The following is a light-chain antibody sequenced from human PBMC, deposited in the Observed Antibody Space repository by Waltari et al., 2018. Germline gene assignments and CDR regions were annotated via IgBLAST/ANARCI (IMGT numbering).Light chain of an antibody. CDR1: QSIGRY. CDR2: AAS. Sequence: DVQMTQSPSSLSASVRDRVTITCRASQSIGRYLNWYQQKPGKAPNLLIYAASTLRSGVPSRFTGSGSGTDFTLTISSLQPEDFATYYCQQSYSTPFTFGPGIKVDIK. V-gene: IGKV1-39*01. J-gene: IGKJ3*01. CDR3: QQSYSTPFT.